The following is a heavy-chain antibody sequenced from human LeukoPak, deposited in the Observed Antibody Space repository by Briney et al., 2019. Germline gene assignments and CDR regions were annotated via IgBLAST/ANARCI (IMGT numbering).Heavy chain of an antibody. CDR1: GGSISSYY. D-gene: IGHD6-19*01. V-gene: IGHV4-59*08. Sequence: PSETLSLTCTVSGGSISSYYWSWIRQPPGKGLEWIGYIYYSGSTNYNPSLKSRVTISVDTSKNQFSLKLSSVTAADTAVYYCARHRIAVAGTGAFDIWGQGTMVTVSS. CDR3: ARHRIAVAGTGAFDI. CDR2: IYYSGST. J-gene: IGHJ3*02.